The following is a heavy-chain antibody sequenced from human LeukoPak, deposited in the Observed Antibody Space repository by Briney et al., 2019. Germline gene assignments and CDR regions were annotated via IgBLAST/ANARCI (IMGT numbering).Heavy chain of an antibody. D-gene: IGHD3/OR15-3a*01. CDR2: IKQDGSEK. CDR1: GFSFGNYW. J-gene: IGHJ4*02. CDR3: AREAWTGYPPYDY. Sequence: GGSLRLSCAASGFSFGNYWMTWVRQAPGKGLEWVANIKQDGSEKHFVDSVKGRFTISIDDAKKSVYLQMNSLRAKDTAVYYCAREAWTGYPPYDYWGQGTPVTVSS. V-gene: IGHV3-7*01.